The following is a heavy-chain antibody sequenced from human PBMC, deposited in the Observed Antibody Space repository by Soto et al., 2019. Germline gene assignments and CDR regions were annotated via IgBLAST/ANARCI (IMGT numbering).Heavy chain of an antibody. CDR3: AKTANGWFSAFDI. V-gene: IGHV3-23*01. CDR1: GVTFSRYA. D-gene: IGHD6-19*01. J-gene: IGHJ3*02. CDR2: ISGSGGTT. Sequence: PGGALGLSCAASGVTFSRYAISWGRPAPGKGLEWVSAISGSGGTTYYADSVKGRFTFSRDNSKNTLYLQMNSLRAEDTAVYYCAKTANGWFSAFDIWGQGTMVTVSS.